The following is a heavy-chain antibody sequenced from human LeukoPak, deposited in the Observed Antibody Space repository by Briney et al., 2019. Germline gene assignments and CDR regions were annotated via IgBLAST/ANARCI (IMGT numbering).Heavy chain of an antibody. CDR1: GGSIRSSSYN. J-gene: IGHJ6*03. CDR2: IHYTGTA. CDR3: GRTGGSFYFYYYMDV. Sequence: SETLSLICTVSGGSIRSSSYNWGWIRQPPGKGLEWIGSIHYTGTAFCNPSLKSRVTISVDTSKNQFSLKLSSVTAADTAVYYCGRTGGSFYFYYYMDVWGKGTTVTVSS. V-gene: IGHV4-39*07. D-gene: IGHD1-26*01.